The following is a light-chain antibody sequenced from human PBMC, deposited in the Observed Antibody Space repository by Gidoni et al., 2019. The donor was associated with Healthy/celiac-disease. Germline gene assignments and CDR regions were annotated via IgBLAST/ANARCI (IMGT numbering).Light chain of an antibody. Sequence: EIVLTQSTGTLSLSPGERATLACRASQSVSSSYLAWYQQKPGQAPRLLIYGASSRATGIPDRFSGSGSGTDFTLTISGLEPEDFAVYYCQQYGSSPPYTFGQGTKLEIK. CDR1: QSVSSSY. CDR3: QQYGSSPPYT. CDR2: GAS. J-gene: IGKJ2*01. V-gene: IGKV3-20*01.